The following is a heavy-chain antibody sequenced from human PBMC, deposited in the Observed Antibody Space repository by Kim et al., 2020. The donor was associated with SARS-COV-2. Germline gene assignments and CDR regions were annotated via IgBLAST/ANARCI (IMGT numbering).Heavy chain of an antibody. CDR3: ARGYGSGTNY. CDR2: SST. Sequence: SSTGYADTVKGRFTISRDNAKTTLYLQMNSLRLEDTAVYYCARGYGSGTNYWGQGTLVTVST. J-gene: IGHJ4*02. V-gene: IGHV3-74*01. D-gene: IGHD3-10*01.